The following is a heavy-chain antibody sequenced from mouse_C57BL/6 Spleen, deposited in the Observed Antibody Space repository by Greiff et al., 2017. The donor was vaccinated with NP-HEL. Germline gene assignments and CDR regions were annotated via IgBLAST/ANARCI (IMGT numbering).Heavy chain of an antibody. CDR1: GFSLTSYG. CDR2: IWSGGST. D-gene: IGHD2-1*01. CDR3: ARIYYGNPYAMDY. Sequence: QVQLQQSGPGLVQPSQSLSITCTVSGFSLTSYGVHWVRQSPGKGLEGLGVIWSGGSTDYNAAVISRLSISKDNSKSQVFFKMNSLQADDTAIYYCARIYYGNPYAMDYWGQGTSVTVSS. J-gene: IGHJ4*01. V-gene: IGHV2-2*01.